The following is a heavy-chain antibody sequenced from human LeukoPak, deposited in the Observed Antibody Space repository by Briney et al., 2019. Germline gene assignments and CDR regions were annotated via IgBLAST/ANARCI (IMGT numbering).Heavy chain of an antibody. CDR3: ASRLPDYYDSSGLYFQH. D-gene: IGHD3-22*01. CDR2: IYYSGST. V-gene: IGHV4-59*01. J-gene: IGHJ1*01. CDR1: GGSISSYY. Sequence: SETLSLTCTVSGGSISSYYWSWIRQPPGKGLEWIGYIYYSGSTNYNPSLKGRVTISVDTSKNQFSLKLSSVTAADTAVYYCASRLPDYYDSSGLYFQHWGQGTLVTVSS.